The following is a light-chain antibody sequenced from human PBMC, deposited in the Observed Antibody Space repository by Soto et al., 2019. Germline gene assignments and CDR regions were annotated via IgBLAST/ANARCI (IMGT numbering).Light chain of an antibody. J-gene: IGLJ2*01. CDR1: SSDIGAYDY. V-gene: IGLV2-14*03. Sequence: QSALTQPASVSGSPGQSITISCTGTSSDIGAYDYVSWYQQHPGKAPKLMIYEVFRRHSGISDRFSGSKSGNTASLTISGLQAEDEADYYCCSYTTTSTFVFGGGTKLTVL. CDR2: EVF. CDR3: CSYTTTSTFV.